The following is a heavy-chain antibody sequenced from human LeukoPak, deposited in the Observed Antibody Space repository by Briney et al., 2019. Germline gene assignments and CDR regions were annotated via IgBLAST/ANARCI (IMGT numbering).Heavy chain of an antibody. D-gene: IGHD3-22*01. Sequence: GESLKISCKGSGYSFTSYWIGRVRQIPGKSLEWMGIIYPGDSDTRYSPSFQGQVTISADKSISTAYLQWSSLKASDTAMYYCARSPNYYDSSGPVDYWGQGTLVTVSS. V-gene: IGHV5-51*01. CDR3: ARSPNYYDSSGPVDY. CDR1: GYSFTSYW. J-gene: IGHJ4*02. CDR2: IYPGDSDT.